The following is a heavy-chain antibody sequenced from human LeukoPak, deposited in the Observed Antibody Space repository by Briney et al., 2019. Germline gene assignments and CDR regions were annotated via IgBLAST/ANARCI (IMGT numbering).Heavy chain of an antibody. V-gene: IGHV3-30*18. J-gene: IGHJ4*02. CDR1: GFTFTSAG. CDR3: AKDSLSTDTPY. CDR2: ISDDGSDK. Sequence: PGGSLRRSCAASGFTFTSAGMHWVRQAPGKGLDWVAFISDDGSDKYYEDSVKGRFTISRDNSRNTLYLQMNSLRADDTAVYYCAKDSLSTDTPYWGQGTLVTVSS. D-gene: IGHD2-15*01.